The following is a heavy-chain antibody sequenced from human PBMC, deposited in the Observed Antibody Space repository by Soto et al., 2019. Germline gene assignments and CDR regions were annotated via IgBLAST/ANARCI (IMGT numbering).Heavy chain of an antibody. D-gene: IGHD6-13*01. V-gene: IGHV4-30-4*01. CDR3: ARLYPPLRGSSWLDY. Sequence: SETLSLTCTVSGDSISSGDYYWSWIRQPPGKGLEWVGCIYYSGNTYYNPSLKRRFSISVDTSKNQFSLQLSSVTVADTAVYYCARLYPPLRGSSWLDYWGQGTLVTVSS. CDR2: IYYSGNT. CDR1: GDSISSGDYY. J-gene: IGHJ4*02.